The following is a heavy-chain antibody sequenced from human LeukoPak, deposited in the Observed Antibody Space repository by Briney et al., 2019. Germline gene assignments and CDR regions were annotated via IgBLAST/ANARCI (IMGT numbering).Heavy chain of an antibody. CDR1: GGSISTSSYY. CDR3: ARQNGVYSSSWYSGPFDY. CDR2: ICYSGGT. J-gene: IGHJ4*02. Sequence: PSETLSLTCTVSGGSISTSSYYWAWIRQPPGKGLEWIGSICYSGGTSYNPSLKSRVTISVDTSKNQFSLKLSSVTAADTAVYYCARQNGVYSSSWYSGPFDYWGQGTLVTVSS. V-gene: IGHV4-39*01. D-gene: IGHD6-13*01.